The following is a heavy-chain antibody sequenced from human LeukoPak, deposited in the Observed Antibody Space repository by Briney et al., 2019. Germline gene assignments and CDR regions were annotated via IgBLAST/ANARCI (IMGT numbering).Heavy chain of an antibody. D-gene: IGHD3-3*01. CDR3: ARAHYDFWSGPIARDYYYYYGMDV. J-gene: IGHJ6*02. Sequence: ASVKVSCKASGYTFTSYGISWERQAPGQGLEWMGWISAYNGNTNYAQKLQGRVTMTTDTSTSTAYMELRSLRSDDTAVYYCARAHYDFWSGPIARDYYYYYGMDVWGQGTTVTVSS. CDR1: GYTFTSYG. CDR2: ISAYNGNT. V-gene: IGHV1-18*01.